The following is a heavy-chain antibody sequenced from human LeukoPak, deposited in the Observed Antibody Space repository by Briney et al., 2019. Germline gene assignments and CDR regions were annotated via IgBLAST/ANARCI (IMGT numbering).Heavy chain of an antibody. Sequence: ASMKVSCKTSGYTFNRYGITWVRQAPGQGLEWMGWISTYNGDTNYAQKYLDRVTMTTDTSTSTAHMELRSLRSDDTAVYYCARVGLGLVSTNGDAFDIWGQGTMVTVSS. J-gene: IGHJ3*02. CDR2: ISTYNGDT. CDR3: ARVGLGLVSTNGDAFDI. V-gene: IGHV1-18*01. CDR1: GYTFNRYG. D-gene: IGHD5/OR15-5a*01.